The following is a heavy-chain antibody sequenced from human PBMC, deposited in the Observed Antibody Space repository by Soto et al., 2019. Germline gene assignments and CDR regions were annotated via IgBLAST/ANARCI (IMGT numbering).Heavy chain of an antibody. V-gene: IGHV4-59*08. CDR1: GGSISSYY. CDR2: IYYSGST. D-gene: IGHD6-13*01. J-gene: IGHJ4*02. CDR3: ARHEGSSSWTFDY. Sequence: SETLSLTCTVSGGSISSYYWSWIRQPPGKGLEWIGNIYYSGSTNYNPSLKSRVTISVDTSKNQFSLKLSSVTAADTAVYYCARHEGSSSWTFDYWGQGTLVTVSS.